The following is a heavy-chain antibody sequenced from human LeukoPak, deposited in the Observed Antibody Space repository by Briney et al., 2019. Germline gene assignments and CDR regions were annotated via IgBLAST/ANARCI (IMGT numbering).Heavy chain of an antibody. D-gene: IGHD3-10*01. J-gene: IGHJ3*02. CDR1: GFTFSSYG. Sequence: PGGSLRLSCAASGFTFSSYGMSWVRRAPGKGLEWVSAISGSGGSTYYADSVKGRFTISRDNSKNTLYLQMNSLRAEDTAVYYCAKDQVTMVRGVSPDVAFDIWGQGTMVTVSS. V-gene: IGHV3-23*01. CDR3: AKDQVTMVRGVSPDVAFDI. CDR2: ISGSGGST.